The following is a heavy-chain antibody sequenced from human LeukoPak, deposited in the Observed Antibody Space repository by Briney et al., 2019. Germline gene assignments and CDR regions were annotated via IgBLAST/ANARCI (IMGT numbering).Heavy chain of an antibody. CDR1: GFPFRVRW. J-gene: IGHJ4*02. V-gene: IGHV3-30-3*01. CDR3: ARDSSSWYYFDY. CDR2: ISYDGSNK. Sequence: PGGSLRLSCTASGFPFRVRWMHWVRQAPGKGLEWVAVISYDGSNKYYADSVKGRFTISRDNSKNTLYLQMNSLRAEDTAVYYCARDSSSWYYFDYWGQGTLVTVSS. D-gene: IGHD6-13*01.